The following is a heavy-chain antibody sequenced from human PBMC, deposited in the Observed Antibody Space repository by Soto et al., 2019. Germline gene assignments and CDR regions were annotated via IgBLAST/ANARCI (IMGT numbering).Heavy chain of an antibody. D-gene: IGHD3-10*01. Sequence: ASVKVSCKSSGYTFTDHYIHWVRQAPGPGLEWMGWINPKSGGTNYAQKFQGRVTMTRDTSKNQFSLKLSSVTAADTAVYYCARDRGESFFSGSYGMDVWGQGTTVTVSS. CDR3: ARDRGESFFSGSYGMDV. V-gene: IGHV1-2*02. CDR1: GYTFTDHY. J-gene: IGHJ6*02. CDR2: INPKSGGT.